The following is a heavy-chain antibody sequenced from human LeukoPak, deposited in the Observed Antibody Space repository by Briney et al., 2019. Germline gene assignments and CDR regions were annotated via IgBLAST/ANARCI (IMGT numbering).Heavy chain of an antibody. CDR3: ARSPTDFWSGYFFDY. J-gene: IGHJ4*02. CDR1: GYTFTGYY. Sequence: ASVKVSCKASGYTFTGYYMHWVRRAPGQGLEWMGWINPNSGGTNYAQKFQGRVTMTRDTSISTAYMELSRLRSDDTAVYYCARSPTDFWSGYFFDYWGQGTLVTVSS. CDR2: INPNSGGT. V-gene: IGHV1-2*02. D-gene: IGHD3-3*01.